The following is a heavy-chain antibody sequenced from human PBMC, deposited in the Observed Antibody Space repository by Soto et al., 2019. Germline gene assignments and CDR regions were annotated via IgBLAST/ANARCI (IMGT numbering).Heavy chain of an antibody. Sequence: EVQLVESGGGLIQPGGSLRLSCAVSGFTVSNNYMSWVRQAPGKGLEGVSVIYSGGYTAYGDSVKGRFTISRDNSKNTIYLKMNTRGAGDTAGFYCAAQRGGGGYWGQGTLVTVSS. CDR3: AAQRGGGGY. J-gene: IGHJ4*02. V-gene: IGHV3-53*01. D-gene: IGHD6-25*01. CDR2: IYSGGYT. CDR1: GFTVSNNY.